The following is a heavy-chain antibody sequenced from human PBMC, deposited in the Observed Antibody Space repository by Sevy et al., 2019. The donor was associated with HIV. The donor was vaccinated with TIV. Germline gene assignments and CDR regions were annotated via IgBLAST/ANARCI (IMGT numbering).Heavy chain of an antibody. CDR2: ISYDGSNK. V-gene: IGHV3-30-3*01. CDR3: ARDGSSSWYITYWFDP. D-gene: IGHD6-13*01. Sequence: GGSLRLSCAASGFTFSSYAMHWVRQAPGKGLEWVAVISYDGSNKYYADSVKGRFTISRDNSKNTLYLQMNSLRAEDTAVYYCARDGSSSWYITYWFDPWGQGTLVTVPS. CDR1: GFTFSSYA. J-gene: IGHJ5*02.